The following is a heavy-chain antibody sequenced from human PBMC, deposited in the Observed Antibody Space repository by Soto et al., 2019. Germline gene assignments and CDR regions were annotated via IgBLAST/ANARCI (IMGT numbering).Heavy chain of an antibody. CDR2: IHYSGNT. CDR3: ARPDSGSFSFEY. J-gene: IGHJ4*02. D-gene: IGHD1-26*01. CDR1: GGSISGSRYY. V-gene: IGHV4-39*01. Sequence: TSDTLSLTCTVSGGSISGSRYYWGWIRRSPGKGLEYIGSIHYSGNTYYNPSLKSRVTISVDTSKNQFSLKVYSVTAADTAMYYCARPDSGSFSFEYWGQGTPVTVSS.